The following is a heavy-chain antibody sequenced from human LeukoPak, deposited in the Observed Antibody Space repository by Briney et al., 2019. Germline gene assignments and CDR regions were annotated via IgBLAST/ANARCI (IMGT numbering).Heavy chain of an antibody. CDR2: IYYSGST. CDR1: GGSISSYY. D-gene: IGHD6-13*01. Sequence: SETLSLTCTVSGGSISSYYWSWIRQPPGKGLEWIGYIYYSGSTNYNPSLKSRVTISVDTSKNQFSLKLSSVTAADTAVYYCARATEAHSWRTRYYYYYMDVWGKGTTVTVSS. V-gene: IGHV4-59*01. J-gene: IGHJ6*03. CDR3: ARATEAHSWRTRYYYYYMDV.